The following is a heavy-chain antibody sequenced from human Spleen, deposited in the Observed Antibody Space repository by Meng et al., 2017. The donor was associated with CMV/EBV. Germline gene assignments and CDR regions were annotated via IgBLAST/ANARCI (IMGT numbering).Heavy chain of an antibody. Sequence: SGPTLVKPTQTLTLTCAFSGFSLRTSATGVGWIRQPPGKAPEWLALIYWNGDKRYRPSLKSTLTITKDTSRDQVVLTVTNVDLVDTATYYCVHAMRFWSGYHYYPTFDSWGQGKSVTVSS. CDR3: VHAMRFWSGYHYYPTFDS. J-gene: IGHJ4*02. CDR2: IYWNGDK. D-gene: IGHD3-3*01. V-gene: IGHV2-5*01. CDR1: GFSLRTSATG.